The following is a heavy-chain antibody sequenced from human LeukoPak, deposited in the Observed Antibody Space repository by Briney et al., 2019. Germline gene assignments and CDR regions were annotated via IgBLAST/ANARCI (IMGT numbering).Heavy chain of an antibody. CDR1: GGSISSGYYY. CDR2: IYYSGST. Sequence: QVQLQESGPGLVKPSQTLSLTCTVSGGSISSGYYYLTWIRQPPGKALEGIGYIYYSGSTYYNPSLKSRVTISVDTSKNQFSLKLSSVTAADTAVYYCARDSSGYLHDYWGQGTLVTVSS. V-gene: IGHV4-30-4*08. CDR3: ARDSSGYLHDY. J-gene: IGHJ4*02. D-gene: IGHD3-22*01.